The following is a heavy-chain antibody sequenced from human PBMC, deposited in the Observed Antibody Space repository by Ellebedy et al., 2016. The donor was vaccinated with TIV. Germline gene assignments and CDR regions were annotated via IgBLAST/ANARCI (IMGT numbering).Heavy chain of an antibody. J-gene: IGHJ4*02. V-gene: IGHV3-53*01. Sequence: GESLKISCAASGFSVHNNYMSWVRQAPGKGLEWVSVIYSGGSTYYADSVKGRFTISRDKSKNTLYLQMNSLRAEDTALYYCAGSPSTGYWGRGTLVTVSS. CDR3: AGSPSTGY. CDR2: IYSGGST. D-gene: IGHD4-17*01. CDR1: GFSVHNNY.